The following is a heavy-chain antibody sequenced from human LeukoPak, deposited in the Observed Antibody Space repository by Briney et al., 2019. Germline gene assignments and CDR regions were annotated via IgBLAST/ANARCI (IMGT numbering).Heavy chain of an antibody. CDR1: GFTFSSYE. CDR3: ARLDASGLDY. Sequence: GGSLRLSCAASGFTFSSYEMNWVRQAPGKGLEWVSYISSSGSTIYYADSVKGRFTISRDNAKNSLYLQMNSLRAEDTAVYYCARLDASGLDYWGQGTLVTVSS. CDR2: ISSSGSTI. V-gene: IGHV3-48*03. D-gene: IGHD6-19*01. J-gene: IGHJ4*02.